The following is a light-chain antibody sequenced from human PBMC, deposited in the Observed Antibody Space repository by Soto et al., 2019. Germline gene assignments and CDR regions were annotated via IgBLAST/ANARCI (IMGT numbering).Light chain of an antibody. J-gene: IGKJ4*01. V-gene: IGKV1-27*01. Sequence: DIQMTQSPSSLSASVGDRVTITCRASQGISNYLAWYQRKPGKVPKLLIYAASTLQSGVPSRFSGSGSGTDFTLTISSLQPEDVATYYCQKYNSAPTFGGGTKVEIK. CDR1: QGISNY. CDR2: AAS. CDR3: QKYNSAPT.